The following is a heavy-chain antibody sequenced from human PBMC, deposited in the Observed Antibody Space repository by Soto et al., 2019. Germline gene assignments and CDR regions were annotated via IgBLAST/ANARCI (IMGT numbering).Heavy chain of an antibody. CDR3: ARFRYDSVCYVVY. V-gene: IGHV1-18*01. Sequence: ASVKVSCKASGYTFTSSGISWERQAPGQGHEWMGWIRAYNGHTKYAQKLQGRATMTTDTSTSTAYTELRRQSSDDKAAYYCARFRYDSVCYVVYWGQVTLVTVSS. CDR1: GYTFTSSG. D-gene: IGHD3-10*01. CDR2: IRAYNGHT. J-gene: IGHJ4*02.